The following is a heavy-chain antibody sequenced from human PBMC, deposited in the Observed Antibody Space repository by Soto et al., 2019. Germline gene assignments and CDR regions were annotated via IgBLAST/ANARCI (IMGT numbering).Heavy chain of an antibody. Sequence: QVELVQSGAEVKKPGASVKVSCQASEDTYTHYDSNWVRQATGQGIEWMGWMNPNTGNIDYAHKFKGRLTMTRDTSTRTVYMEMSSLRSDDTAVDYCVRRGASGHRRSFDPWGQGTLVTVSS. D-gene: IGHD2-8*02. CDR2: MNPNTGNI. CDR3: VRRGASGHRRSFDP. V-gene: IGHV1-8*02. J-gene: IGHJ5*02. CDR1: EDTYTHYD.